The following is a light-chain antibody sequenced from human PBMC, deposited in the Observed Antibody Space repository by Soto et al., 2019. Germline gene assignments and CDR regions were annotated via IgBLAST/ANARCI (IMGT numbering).Light chain of an antibody. CDR3: QQSYSTLWT. Sequence: DIQMTQSPSSLSESVGDRVTITCRASQSSSSYLNWYQQKPGKAPKLLIYAASSLQSGVPSRFSGSGSGTDFTVTISSLQPEDFATYYCQQSYSTLWTFGQGTKVEIK. J-gene: IGKJ1*01. CDR1: QSSSSY. V-gene: IGKV1-39*01. CDR2: AAS.